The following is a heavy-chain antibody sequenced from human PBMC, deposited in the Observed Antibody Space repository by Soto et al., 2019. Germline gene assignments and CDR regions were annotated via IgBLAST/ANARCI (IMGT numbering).Heavy chain of an antibody. Sequence: PGGSLRLSCAASGFTFSSYSMNWVRQAPGKGLEWVSYISSSSSTIYYADSVKGRFTISRDNAKNSLYLQMNSLRAEDTAVYYCARASYSGYDLDAFDIWGQATMVTVSS. V-gene: IGHV3-48*01. CDR3: ARASYSGYDLDAFDI. CDR1: GFTFSSYS. CDR2: ISSSSSTI. J-gene: IGHJ3*02. D-gene: IGHD5-12*01.